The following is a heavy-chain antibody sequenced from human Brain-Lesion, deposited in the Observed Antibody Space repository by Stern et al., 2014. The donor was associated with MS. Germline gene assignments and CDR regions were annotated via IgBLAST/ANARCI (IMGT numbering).Heavy chain of an antibody. CDR2: VYFSGST. V-gene: IGHV4-39*01. J-gene: IGHJ2*01. CDR1: GGSLSDSSYY. Sequence: QLQLQESGPGLVKPSQTLSLTCTVSGGSLSDSSYYWVWIRQSPGKGLEWIGRVYFSGSTHYNPSLKSRVTISVDTAKNQFSLKVNSMTAADTAMYYCATRTTMATRSYWYFDLWGRGTLVTVSS. D-gene: IGHD4-23*01. CDR3: ATRTTMATRSYWYFDL.